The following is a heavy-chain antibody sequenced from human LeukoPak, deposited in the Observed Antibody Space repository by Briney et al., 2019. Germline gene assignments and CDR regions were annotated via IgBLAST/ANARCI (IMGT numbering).Heavy chain of an antibody. CDR3: ARGSPGGFGELLSV. CDR1: GYTFTSYY. J-gene: IGHJ4*02. V-gene: IGHV1-46*01. Sequence: GASVKVSCKASGYTFTSYYMHWVRQAPGQGLEWMGIINPSGGSTSYAQKFQGRVTMTRDMSTSTVYMELSSVTAADTAVYYCARGSPGGFGELLSVWGQGTLVTVSS. CDR2: INPSGGST. D-gene: IGHD3-10*01.